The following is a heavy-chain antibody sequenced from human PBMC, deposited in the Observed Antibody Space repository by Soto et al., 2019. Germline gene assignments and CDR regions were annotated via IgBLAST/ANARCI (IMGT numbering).Heavy chain of an antibody. Sequence: ASVKVSCKASGYTFTSYGISWVRQAPGQGLEWMGWISAYNGNTNYAQKLQGRVTMTTDTSTSTAYMELRSLRSDDTAVYYCARDRVRGAAAPPTGDWGQGTLVTVSS. CDR2: ISAYNGNT. V-gene: IGHV1-18*01. J-gene: IGHJ4*02. CDR3: ARDRVRGAAAPPTGD. CDR1: GYTFTSYG. D-gene: IGHD6-13*01.